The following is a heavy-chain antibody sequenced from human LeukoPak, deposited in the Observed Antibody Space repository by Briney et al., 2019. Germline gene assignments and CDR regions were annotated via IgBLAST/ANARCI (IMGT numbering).Heavy chain of an antibody. J-gene: IGHJ6*03. CDR3: ASDIEYYYYMDV. Sequence: GGSLRLSCAASGFTFSSYGMSWVRQAPGKGLEWVANIKQDGSEKYYVDSVKGRFTISRDNAKKSLYLQMNSLRAEDTAVYYCASDIEYYYYMDVWGKGTTVTVSS. CDR2: IKQDGSEK. V-gene: IGHV3-7*01. CDR1: GFTFSSYG. D-gene: IGHD6-6*01.